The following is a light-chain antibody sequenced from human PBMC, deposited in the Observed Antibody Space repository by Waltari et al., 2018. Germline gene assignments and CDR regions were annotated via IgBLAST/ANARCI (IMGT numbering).Light chain of an antibody. J-gene: IGLJ2*01. V-gene: IGLV2-23*01. CDR1: SSDVGTYNL. CDR3: CSYAGGRPHVV. CDR2: EGT. Sequence: QSALTQPASVSGSPGQSITISCPGPSSDVGTYNLFSWYQQHPGKAPKLMIYEGTKRPSGVSNRFSGSKSGNTASLTISGLQAEDEAHYYCCSYAGGRPHVVFGGGTQLTVL.